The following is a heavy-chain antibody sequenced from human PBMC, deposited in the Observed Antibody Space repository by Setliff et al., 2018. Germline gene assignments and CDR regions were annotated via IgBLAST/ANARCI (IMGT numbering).Heavy chain of an antibody. Sequence: SVKVSCKASGDTFSSYAINWVRQAPGQGLEWMGGIIPVLGTVNYAQKFQGRVAITTDTSTSTAYMELRSLRSDDTAVYYCAKGGNITRETYYYYGMDVWGQGTTVTVSS. V-gene: IGHV1-69*10. CDR2: IIPVLGTV. CDR1: GDTFSSYA. J-gene: IGHJ6*02. D-gene: IGHD1-20*01. CDR3: AKGGNITRETYYYYGMDV.